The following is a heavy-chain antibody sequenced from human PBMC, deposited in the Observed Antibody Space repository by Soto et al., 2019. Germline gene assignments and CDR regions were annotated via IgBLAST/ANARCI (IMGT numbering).Heavy chain of an antibody. Sequence: GGSLRLSCVVSGLTFNRYGMDWVRLAPGKGLELVAVISNDGSNIYYADSVKGRFTISRDNARNTVYLEMNSLSADDTAVYYCACGRGSCGDGYCSYFDYFQHWGQGALVTVSS. CDR2: ISNDGSNI. CDR3: ACGRGSCGDGYCSYFDYFQH. CDR1: GLTFNRYG. J-gene: IGHJ1*01. D-gene: IGHD2-21*01. V-gene: IGHV3-30*03.